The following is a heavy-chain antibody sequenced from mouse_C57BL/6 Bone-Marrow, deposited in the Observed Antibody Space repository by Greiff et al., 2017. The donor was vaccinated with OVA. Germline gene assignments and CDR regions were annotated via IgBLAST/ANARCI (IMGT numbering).Heavy chain of an antibody. D-gene: IGHD2-1*01. CDR3: ARLYWYWYFDV. CDR1: GFTFTDYY. J-gene: IGHJ1*03. Sequence: EVNVVESGGGLVQPGGSLSLSCAASGFTFTDYYMSWVRQPPGKALEWLGFIRNKANGYTTEYSASVKGRFTISRDNSQSILYLQMNALRAEDSATYYCARLYWYWYFDVWGTGTTVTVSS. V-gene: IGHV7-3*01. CDR2: IRNKANGYTT.